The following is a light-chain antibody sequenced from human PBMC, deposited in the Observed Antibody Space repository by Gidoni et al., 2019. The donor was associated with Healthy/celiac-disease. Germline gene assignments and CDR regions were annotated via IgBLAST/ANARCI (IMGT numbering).Light chain of an antibody. Sequence: DIQMTQSPSSLSASVGDRVTITCRASQSISSYLNWYQQKPGKAPKLLIYAASSLQSGVPSRFSGSGSGTDFTLTIRSLQPEDFATYYCQQSYSTPTFGGGTKVEIK. CDR3: QQSYSTPT. V-gene: IGKV1-39*01. CDR2: AAS. CDR1: QSISSY. J-gene: IGKJ4*01.